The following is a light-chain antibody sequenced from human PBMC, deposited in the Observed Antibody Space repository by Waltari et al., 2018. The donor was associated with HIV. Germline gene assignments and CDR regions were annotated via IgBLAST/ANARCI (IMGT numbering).Light chain of an antibody. CDR3: AAWDDSLNEV. J-gene: IGLJ2*01. V-gene: IGLV1-44*01. CDR1: SSNIGSNT. CDR2: SNN. Sequence: QSVLTQPTSASGTPGQRVTISCSGSSSNIGSNTVNWYQQRPGTAPKLLIYSNNQRPSGVPDRFSGSKSGTSASLAISGLQSEDEADYYCAAWDDSLNEVFGGGTKLTVL.